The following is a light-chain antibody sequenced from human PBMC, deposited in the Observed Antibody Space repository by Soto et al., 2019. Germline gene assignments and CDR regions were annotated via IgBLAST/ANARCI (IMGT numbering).Light chain of an antibody. V-gene: IGKV3-15*01. CDR1: QSVTSTY. J-gene: IGKJ1*01. CDR3: QQYNNWPRT. CDR2: GAS. Sequence: EIVLTQCPGTLSLSTGERATLSCRASQSVTSTYVAWYQQKSGQAPRVLIYGASTRATGIPARFSGSGYGTEFTLTISSLQSEDFAVYYCQQYNNWPRTFGQGTKVDIK.